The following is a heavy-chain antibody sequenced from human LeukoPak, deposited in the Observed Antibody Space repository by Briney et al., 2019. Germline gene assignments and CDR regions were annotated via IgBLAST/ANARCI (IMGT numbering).Heavy chain of an antibody. CDR3: ARDHFSYSSGWYYYYYYMDV. CDR2: IYTSGST. V-gene: IGHV4-61*02. Sequence: SETLSLTCTVSGGSISSGSYYWSWIRQPAGKGLEWIGRIYTSGSTNYNPSLKSRVTISVDTSKNQFSLKLSSVTAADTAVYYCARDHFSYSSGWYYYYYYMDVWGKGTTVTISS. CDR1: GGSISSGSYY. J-gene: IGHJ6*03. D-gene: IGHD6-19*01.